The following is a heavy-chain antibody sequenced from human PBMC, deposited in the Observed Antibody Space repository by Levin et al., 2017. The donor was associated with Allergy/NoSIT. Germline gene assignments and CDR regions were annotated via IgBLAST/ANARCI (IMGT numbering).Heavy chain of an antibody. V-gene: IGHV3-7*01. Sequence: GGSLRLSCAASEFTFSNYWMSWVRQAPGKGLEWVANIKQDGSEKYYVESVKGRFTISRDNAKNLLYLQMNSLRAEDTAVYFCTRSFNAGFDYWGQGTLVTVSS. J-gene: IGHJ4*02. CDR2: IKQDGSEK. CDR1: EFTFSNYW. D-gene: IGHD2-2*01. CDR3: TRSFNAGFDY.